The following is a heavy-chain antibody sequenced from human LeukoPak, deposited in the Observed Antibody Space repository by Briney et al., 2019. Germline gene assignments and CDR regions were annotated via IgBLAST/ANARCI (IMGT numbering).Heavy chain of an antibody. J-gene: IGHJ4*02. CDR1: GFTFSSYA. Sequence: GGSLRLSCAASGFTFSSYAMSWVRQAPGKGLGWVSAISGSGGSTYYADSVKGRFTISRDNSKNTLYLQMNSLRAEDTAVYYCANLNRVAAAVDYWGQGTLVTVSS. V-gene: IGHV3-23*01. CDR2: ISGSGGST. CDR3: ANLNRVAAAVDY. D-gene: IGHD2-15*01.